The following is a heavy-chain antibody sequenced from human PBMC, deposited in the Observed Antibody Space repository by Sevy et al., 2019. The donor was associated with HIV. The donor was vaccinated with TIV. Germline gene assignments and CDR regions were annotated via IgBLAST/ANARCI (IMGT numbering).Heavy chain of an antibody. J-gene: IGHJ3*02. CDR2: IIPIFGTP. D-gene: IGHD7-27*01. V-gene: IGHV1-69*13. CDR3: AGEGGVATTGDHDAFDI. CDR1: GDTFSTYG. Sequence: ASVKVSCKASGDTFSTYGLSWVRQAPGQGLEWMGGIIPIFGTPNYAQKFQGRVTITGDESARTVYMELSSLRSEDTALDYCAGEGGVATTGDHDAFDIWGHGTLVTVSS.